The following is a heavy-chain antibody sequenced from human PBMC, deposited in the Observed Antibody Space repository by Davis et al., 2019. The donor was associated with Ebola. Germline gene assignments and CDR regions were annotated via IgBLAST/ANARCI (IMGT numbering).Heavy chain of an antibody. J-gene: IGHJ4*02. Sequence: MPSETLSLTCTVSGGSIGTYAWSWIRQPPGKGLEWIGYIYSSGSTVYNPSLQSRLTMSVDTSKNQFSLKLSSVTAADTAVYYCGRDYWGSVDYWGQGTLVTVSS. CDR2: IYSSGST. V-gene: IGHV4-59*13. CDR1: GGSIGTYA. D-gene: IGHD7-27*01. CDR3: GRDYWGSVDY.